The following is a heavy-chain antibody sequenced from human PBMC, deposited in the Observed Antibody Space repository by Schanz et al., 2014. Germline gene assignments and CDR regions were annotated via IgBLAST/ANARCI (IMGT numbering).Heavy chain of an antibody. Sequence: QVQLVQSGAEVKRPGSSVKVSCKASGGNFNINSFSWVRQAPGQGLEWMGRIIPILGIANYAQNFQGRVTITADRSTSTAYMELSSLRSEDTAVYYCARGYGDSPTDFWGQGTLVTVSS. V-gene: IGHV1-69*02. D-gene: IGHD4-17*01. CDR3: ARGYGDSPTDF. J-gene: IGHJ4*02. CDR2: IIPILGIA. CDR1: GGNFNINS.